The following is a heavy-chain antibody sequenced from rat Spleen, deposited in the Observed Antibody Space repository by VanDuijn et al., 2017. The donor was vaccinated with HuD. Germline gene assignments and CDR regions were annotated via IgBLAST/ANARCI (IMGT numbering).Heavy chain of an antibody. V-gene: IGHV5-22*01. D-gene: IGHD1-10*01. Sequence: EVQLMESGGGLVQPGRSLKLSCAASGFTFSDYYMAWVRQAPKKGLEWVASISYEGSSTYYGDSVKGRFTISRDNAKSTLYLQMNSLRSEDTATYYCARQDNNYWYFDFWGPGTMVTVSS. CDR1: GFTFSDYY. CDR2: ISYEGSST. CDR3: ARQDNNYWYFDF. J-gene: IGHJ1*01.